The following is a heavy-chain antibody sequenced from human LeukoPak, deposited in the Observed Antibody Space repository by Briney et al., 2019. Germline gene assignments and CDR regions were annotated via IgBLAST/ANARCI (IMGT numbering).Heavy chain of an antibody. Sequence: GGSLRLSCVASGFTFSSYWMNWVRQPPGKGLEWVASISSSSSYIYYADSVKGRFTISRDNAKNSLYLQMNSLRAEDTAVYYCARPDYYDSSGLLRWGQGTLVTVSS. CDR1: GFTFSSYW. D-gene: IGHD3-22*01. CDR3: ARPDYYDSSGLLR. CDR2: ISSSSSYI. J-gene: IGHJ4*02. V-gene: IGHV3-21*01.